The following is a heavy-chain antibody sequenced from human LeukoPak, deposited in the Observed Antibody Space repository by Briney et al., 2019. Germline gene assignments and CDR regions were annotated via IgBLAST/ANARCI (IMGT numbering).Heavy chain of an antibody. V-gene: IGHV3-64*01. D-gene: IGHD3-22*01. CDR2: ISSNGGST. CDR3: ARVYYYDSSGYYLDQ. J-gene: IGHJ4*02. Sequence: GGSLRLSCAASGLTFSAFAMNWVRQAPGKGLEYVSTISSNGGSTYYANSVKGRFTISRDNSKNTLYLQMGSLRAEDMAVYYCARVYYYDSSGYYLDQWGQGTLVTVPS. CDR1: GLTFSAFA.